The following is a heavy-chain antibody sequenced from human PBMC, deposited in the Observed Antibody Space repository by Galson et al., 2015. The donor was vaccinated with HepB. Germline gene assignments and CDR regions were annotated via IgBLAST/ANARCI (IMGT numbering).Heavy chain of an antibody. V-gene: IGHV1-46*01. Sequence: SVKVSCKASGYTFTSYYMHWVRQAPGQGLEWMGIINPSGGSTSYAQKFQGRVTMTRDTSTSTVYMELSSLRSEDTAVYYCAKDGSTTYIGLGYYYGMDVWGQGTTVTVSS. CDR3: AKDGSTTYIGLGYYYGMDV. D-gene: IGHD6-13*01. CDR2: INPSGGST. CDR1: GYTFTSYY. J-gene: IGHJ6*02.